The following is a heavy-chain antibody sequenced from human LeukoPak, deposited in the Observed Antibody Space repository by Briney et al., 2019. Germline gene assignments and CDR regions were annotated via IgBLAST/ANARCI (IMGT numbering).Heavy chain of an antibody. Sequence: GASVKVSCKASGYTFTYCSLHWLQQAPGQGLERMRWITLYNGNTNYAKKFQGRVTITRDMSLRTAYIELSSLRSEDSAVYYWARERVTMIVVVRETWGVAYYFDYWGQGTLVTVSS. CDR2: ITLYNGNT. V-gene: IGHV1-68*01. J-gene: IGHJ4*02. CDR1: GYTFTYCS. CDR3: ARERVTMIVVVRETWGVAYYFDY. D-gene: IGHD3-22*01.